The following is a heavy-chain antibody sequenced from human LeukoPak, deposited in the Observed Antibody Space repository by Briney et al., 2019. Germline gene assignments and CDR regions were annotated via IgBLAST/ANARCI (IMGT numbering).Heavy chain of an antibody. CDR1: GFTFSSYG. J-gene: IGHJ4*02. CDR3: AKDRGSWTDLSGYYFDY. Sequence: GGSLRLSCAASGFTFSSYGMHWVRQAPGKGLEWVAVISYDGSNKYYADSVKGRFTISRDNSKNTLYLQVTSLRAEDTAVYYCAKDRGSWTDLSGYYFDYWGQGTLVTVSS. V-gene: IGHV3-30*18. D-gene: IGHD6-13*01. CDR2: ISYDGSNK.